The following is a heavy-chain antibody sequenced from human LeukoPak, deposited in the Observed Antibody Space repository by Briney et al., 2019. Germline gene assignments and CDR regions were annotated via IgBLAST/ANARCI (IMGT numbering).Heavy chain of an antibody. Sequence: GGSLRLSCAASGFTFSTYSMYWVRQAPGKGLEWVSGIRGIDTNTYYADSVKGRFTISRDNSKNTLYLQMNDLRAEDTARYYCAKGGTVESRLDRWGQGTMVTVSS. CDR1: GFTFSTYS. D-gene: IGHD4-17*01. CDR3: AKGGTVESRLDR. J-gene: IGHJ5*02. CDR2: IRGIDTNT. V-gene: IGHV3-23*01.